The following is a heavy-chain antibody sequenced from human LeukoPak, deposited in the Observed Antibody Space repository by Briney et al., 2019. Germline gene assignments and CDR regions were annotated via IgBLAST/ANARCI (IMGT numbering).Heavy chain of an antibody. V-gene: IGHV3-30*01. J-gene: IGHJ4*02. D-gene: IGHD2-2*02. Sequence: PGGSLRLSCAASGFTFSSYAMHWVRQAPGKGLEWVAVISYDGRNKYYADSVKGRFTISRDNSKNTLYLQMNSLRAEDTAVYYCARGAIVVVPAAIAHDYWGQGTLVTVSS. CDR3: ARGAIVVVPAAIAHDY. CDR1: GFTFSSYA. CDR2: ISYDGRNK.